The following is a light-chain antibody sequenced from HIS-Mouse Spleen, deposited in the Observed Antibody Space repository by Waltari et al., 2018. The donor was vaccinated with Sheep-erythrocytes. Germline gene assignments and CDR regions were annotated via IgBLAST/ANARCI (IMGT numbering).Light chain of an antibody. J-gene: IGLJ2*01. CDR2: QDS. CDR3: QAWDSSTAV. V-gene: IGLV3-1*01. Sequence: SYELTQPPSVSVSPGQTASITCSGDNLGAKSAYWYQQKPGQSPVLVIYQDSKRPSGIPERFSGSNSGNTATLTISGTQAMDEADYYCQAWDSSTAVFGGGTKLTVL. CDR1: NLGAKS.